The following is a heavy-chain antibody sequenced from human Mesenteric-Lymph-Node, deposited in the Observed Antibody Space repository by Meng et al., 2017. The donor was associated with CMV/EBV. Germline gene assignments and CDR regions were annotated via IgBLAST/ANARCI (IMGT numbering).Heavy chain of an antibody. V-gene: IGHV3-21*01. CDR3: ARGTPLLR. J-gene: IGHJ4*02. Sequence: EVQLVESGVGLVKPGVSLRLSCAASGFTFSSYSMNWVRQAPGKGLEWVSSNNSSSSYIYYADSVKGRFTISRDNAKNSLYLQMNSLRAEDTAVYYCARGTPLLRWGQGTLVTVSS. D-gene: IGHD3-22*01. CDR1: GFTFSSYS. CDR2: NNSSSSYI.